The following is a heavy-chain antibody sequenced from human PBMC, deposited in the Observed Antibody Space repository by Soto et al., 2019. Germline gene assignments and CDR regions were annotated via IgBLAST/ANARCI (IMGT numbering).Heavy chain of an antibody. D-gene: IGHD3-10*01. J-gene: IGHJ6*03. CDR1: GGTFSSYT. V-gene: IGHV1-69*02. CDR2: IIVILGIA. CDR3: AAGLYYYGYYYMDV. Sequence: SVKVSCKASGGTFSSYTISWVRQAPGQGLEWIGRIIVILGIANYAQKYQGRVTITRDKSTSTAYMELSSLRSEDTAVYYCAAGLYYYGYYYMDVWGKGTTVTVSS.